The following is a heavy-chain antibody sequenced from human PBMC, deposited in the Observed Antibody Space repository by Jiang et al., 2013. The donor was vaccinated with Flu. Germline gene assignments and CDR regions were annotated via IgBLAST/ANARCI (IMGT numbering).Heavy chain of an antibody. CDR1: GDSVSRNSAA. J-gene: IGHJ5*02. V-gene: IGHV6-1*01. CDR2: TYYRSKWYY. Sequence: QTLSLTCAISGDSVSRNSAAWNWIRQSPSRGLEWLGRTYYRSKWYYDYAVSVKSRITINPDTSKNQLSLHMNSVTPEDTAVYYCARDVYNDYPYYTGRFDPWGQGTLVTVSS. D-gene: IGHD4-11*01. CDR3: ARDVYNDYPYYTGRFDP.